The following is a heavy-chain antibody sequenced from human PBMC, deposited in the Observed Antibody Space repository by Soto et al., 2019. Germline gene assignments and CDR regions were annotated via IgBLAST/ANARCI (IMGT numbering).Heavy chain of an antibody. V-gene: IGHV3-30*18. CDR1: GFTFSTYG. D-gene: IGHD1-26*01. CDR3: AKGESNAGMDV. Sequence: GGSLRLSCAASGFTFSTYGMHWVRQAPGKGLEWVTVISYDGNNEYYADSVKGRFTISRDDSKNTLYLQMNSLRVDDTAVYYCAKGESNAGMDVWGQGTTVTVSS. J-gene: IGHJ6*02. CDR2: ISYDGNNE.